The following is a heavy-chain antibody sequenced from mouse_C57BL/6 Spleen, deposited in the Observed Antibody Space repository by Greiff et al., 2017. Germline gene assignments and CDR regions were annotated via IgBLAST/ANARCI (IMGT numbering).Heavy chain of an antibody. CDR1: GFTFSDYG. V-gene: IGHV5-17*01. D-gene: IGHD2-3*01. Sequence: EVKLVESGGGLVKPGGSLKLSCAASGFTFSDYGMHWVRQAPEKGLEWVAYISSGSSTIYYADTVKGRFTISRDNAKNTLFLQMTSLRSEDTAMYYCARVFDGYYRGFAYWGQGTLVTVSA. CDR3: ARVFDGYYRGFAY. J-gene: IGHJ3*01. CDR2: ISSGSSTI.